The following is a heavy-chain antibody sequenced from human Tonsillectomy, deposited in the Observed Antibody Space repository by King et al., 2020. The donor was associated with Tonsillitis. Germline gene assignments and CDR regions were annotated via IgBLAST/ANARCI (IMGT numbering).Heavy chain of an antibody. D-gene: IGHD6-19*01. J-gene: IGHJ4*02. V-gene: IGHV3-30*18. CDR1: GFTFSSYG. CDR2: ISYDGSNK. CDR3: AKALSSEYSSGWPDFDY. Sequence: VQLVESGGGVVQPGRSLRLSCAASGFTFSSYGMHWVRQAPGKGLEWVAVISYDGSNKYYADSVKGRFTISRDNSKNTLYLQMNSLRAENTAVYYCAKALSSEYSSGWPDFDYWGQGTLVTVSS.